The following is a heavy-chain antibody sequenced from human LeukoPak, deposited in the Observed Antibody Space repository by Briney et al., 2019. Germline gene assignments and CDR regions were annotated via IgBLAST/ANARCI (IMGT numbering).Heavy chain of an antibody. CDR3: ARDSRGIAAAGMELDP. CDR1: GFSFSGYW. J-gene: IGHJ5*02. D-gene: IGHD6-13*01. CDR2: IKQDGSVK. Sequence: GGSLRLSCAASGFSFSGYWMSWVRQTPGKGLEWVANIKQDGSVKNSVDSMKGRFTISRDNSKNTLYLQMNSLRAEDTAVYYCARDSRGIAAAGMELDPWGQGTLVTVSS. V-gene: IGHV3-7*01.